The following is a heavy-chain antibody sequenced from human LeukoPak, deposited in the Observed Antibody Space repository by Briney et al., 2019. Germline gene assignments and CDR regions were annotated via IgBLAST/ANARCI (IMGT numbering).Heavy chain of an antibody. CDR2: IYYSGST. Sequence: SETLSLTCTVSGGSISSSSYYWGWIRQPPGKGLEWIGSIYYSGSTYYNPSLKSRVTISVDTSKNQFSLKLSSVTAADTAVYYCARAQRITIFGVVKNWFDPWGQGTLVTVSS. V-gene: IGHV4-39*01. D-gene: IGHD3-3*01. CDR1: GGSISSSSYY. J-gene: IGHJ5*02. CDR3: ARAQRITIFGVVKNWFDP.